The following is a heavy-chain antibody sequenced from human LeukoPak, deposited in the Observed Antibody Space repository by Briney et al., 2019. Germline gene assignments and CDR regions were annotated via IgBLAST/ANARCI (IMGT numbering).Heavy chain of an antibody. CDR2: HYYSGST. V-gene: IGHV4-39*01. CDR1: GASINSSGYY. D-gene: IGHD3-9*01. J-gene: IGHJ4*02. Sequence: SETLSLTCTISGASINSSGYYWGWIRQPPGKGLEWIGSHYYSGSTYYNPSLKSRVTISVDTSKNHFSLKLNSVTAADTAVYYCARHRAGYHLDWWGQGTLVTVSS. CDR3: ARHRAGYHLDW.